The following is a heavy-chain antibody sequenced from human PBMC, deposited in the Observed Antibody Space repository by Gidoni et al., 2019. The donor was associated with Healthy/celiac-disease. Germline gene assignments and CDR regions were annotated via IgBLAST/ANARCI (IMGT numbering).Heavy chain of an antibody. CDR3: ARIGAMYSSGYLDY. Sequence: QVQLQQWGAGLLKPSETLSLTCAVYGGSFSGYYWSWIRQPPGKGLEWIGEINHSGSTNYNPSLKSRVTISVDTSKNQFSLKLSSVTAADTAVYYCARIGAMYSSGYLDYWGQGTLVTVSS. J-gene: IGHJ4*02. D-gene: IGHD6-19*01. CDR2: INHSGST. V-gene: IGHV4-34*01. CDR1: GGSFSGYY.